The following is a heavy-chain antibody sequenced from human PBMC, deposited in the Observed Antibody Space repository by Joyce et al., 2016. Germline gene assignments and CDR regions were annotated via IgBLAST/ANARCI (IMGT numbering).Heavy chain of an antibody. CDR2: ISASGGST. CDR3: ATWAPTNYDFWSGYSYYFDN. V-gene: IGHV3-23*01. CDR1: GFTFSIYA. J-gene: IGHJ4*02. Sequence: EVQLLESGGGLVQPGGSLRLSCAASGFTFSIYAMSWVRQAPGKGLELVSTISASGGSTYYADSGKGRFTISRDNSEDSLYLHMNSLRDEDTAVYYCATWAPTNYDFWSGYSYYFDNWGQGNLVTVSS. D-gene: IGHD3-3*01.